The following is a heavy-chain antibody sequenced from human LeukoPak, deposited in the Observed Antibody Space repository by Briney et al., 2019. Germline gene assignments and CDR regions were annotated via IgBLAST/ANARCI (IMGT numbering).Heavy chain of an antibody. CDR3: ARQASYDFWSGYPENWFDP. J-gene: IGHJ5*02. CDR2: ISSSSSYI. CDR1: GFTFSSYS. Sequence: GGSLRLSCAASGFTFSSYSMNWVRQAPGKGLEWVSSISSSSSYIYYADSVKDRFTISRDNAKNSLYLQMNSLRAEDTAVYYCARQASYDFWSGYPENWFDPWGQGTLVTVSS. V-gene: IGHV3-21*01. D-gene: IGHD3-3*01.